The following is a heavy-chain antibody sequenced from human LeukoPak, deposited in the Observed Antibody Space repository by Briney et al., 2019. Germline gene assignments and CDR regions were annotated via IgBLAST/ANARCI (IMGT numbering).Heavy chain of an antibody. CDR3: ASAEMATIGLTDGMDV. V-gene: IGHV4-59*08. CDR2: IYYSGST. J-gene: IGHJ6*02. D-gene: IGHD5-12*01. CDR1: GGSISSYY. Sequence: PSETLSLTCTVSGGSISSYYWSWIRQPPGKGLEWIGYIYYSGSTNYNPSLKSRVTISVDTSKNQFSLKLSSVTAADTAVYYCASAEMATIGLTDGMDVWGQGTTVTVSS.